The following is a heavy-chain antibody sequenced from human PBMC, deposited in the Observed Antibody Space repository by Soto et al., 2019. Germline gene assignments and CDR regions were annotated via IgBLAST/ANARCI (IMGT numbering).Heavy chain of an antibody. J-gene: IGHJ6*02. V-gene: IGHV1-69*13. D-gene: IGHD2-21*02. Sequence: GASVKVSCKASGGTFSSYAISWVRQAPGQGLEWMGGIIPIFGTANYAQKFQGRVTITADESTSTAYMELSSLRSEDTAVYYCALPGGVVVTAIHFYGMDVWGQGTTVTVSS. CDR1: GGTFSSYA. CDR3: ALPGGVVVTAIHFYGMDV. CDR2: IIPIFGTA.